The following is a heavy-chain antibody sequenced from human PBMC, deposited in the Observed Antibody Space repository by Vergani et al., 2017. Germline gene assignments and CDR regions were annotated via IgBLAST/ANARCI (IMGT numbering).Heavy chain of an antibody. CDR1: GDSVISTDYH. V-gene: IGHV4-39*01. D-gene: IGHD2-15*01. CDR3: ASKRGACRAAYCHSYDF. CDR2: MDYSGST. J-gene: IGHJ4*02. Sequence: QVQLQESGPGLVKPSETLSLTCTVSGDSVISTDYHWGWIRQPPGKGLEWIGSMDYSGSTSYNPSLESRISISFETPKNQFSLRLTSVTAADTAVYYCASKRGACRAAYCHSYDFWGPGTL.